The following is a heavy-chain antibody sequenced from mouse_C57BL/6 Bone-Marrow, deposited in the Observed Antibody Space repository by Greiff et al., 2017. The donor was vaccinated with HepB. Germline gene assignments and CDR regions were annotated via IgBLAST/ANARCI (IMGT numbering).Heavy chain of an antibody. Sequence: EVKLMESGGGLVQPKGSLKLSCAASGFSFNTYAMNWVRQAPGKGLEWVARIRSKSNNYATYYADSVKDRFTISKDDSESMLYMQRNNLKTEDTAMYYCVRHRIYPEYFDVWGTGTTVTVSS. J-gene: IGHJ1*03. CDR3: VRHRIYPEYFDV. CDR1: GFSFNTYA. V-gene: IGHV10-1*01. CDR2: IRSKSNNYAT. D-gene: IGHD2-1*01.